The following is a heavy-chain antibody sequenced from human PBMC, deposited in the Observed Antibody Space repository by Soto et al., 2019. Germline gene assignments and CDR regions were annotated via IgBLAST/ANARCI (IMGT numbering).Heavy chain of an antibody. D-gene: IGHD1-26*01. Sequence: SETLSLTCTVSGGSISSYYWSWIRQPPGKGLEWIGYIYYSGSTNYNPSLKSRVTISVDTSKNQFSLKLSSVTAADTAVYYCATLIPGIVGATGDYWGQGTLVTVSS. CDR1: GGSISSYY. CDR2: IYYSGST. CDR3: ATLIPGIVGATGDY. J-gene: IGHJ4*02. V-gene: IGHV4-59*01.